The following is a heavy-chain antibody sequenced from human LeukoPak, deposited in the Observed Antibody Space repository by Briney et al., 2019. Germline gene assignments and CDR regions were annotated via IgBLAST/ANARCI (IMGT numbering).Heavy chain of an antibody. Sequence: ASVKVSCKASGYTFTSYYMHWVRQAPGQGLEWMGIINPSGGSTSYAQKFQGRVTMTRDTSTSTVYMELSSLRSEDTAVYYSARYRRRYYDSSGYYNYGMDVWGQGTTVTVSS. V-gene: IGHV1-46*01. J-gene: IGHJ6*02. CDR2: INPSGGST. CDR3: ARYRRRYYDSSGYYNYGMDV. D-gene: IGHD3-22*01. CDR1: GYTFTSYY.